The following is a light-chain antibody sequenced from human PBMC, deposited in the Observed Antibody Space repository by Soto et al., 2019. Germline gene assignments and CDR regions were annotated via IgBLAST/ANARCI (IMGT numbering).Light chain of an antibody. CDR1: QSISSW. CDR2: DAS. CDR3: LQHNSYPWT. Sequence: DIQMTQSPSTLSASVGDRVTITCRASQSISSWLAWYQQKPGKAPKLLIYDASSLESGVPSRFSGSGSGTEFTLAISSLQPEDSATYYCLQHNSYPWTFGQGTKVDIK. J-gene: IGKJ1*01. V-gene: IGKV1-5*01.